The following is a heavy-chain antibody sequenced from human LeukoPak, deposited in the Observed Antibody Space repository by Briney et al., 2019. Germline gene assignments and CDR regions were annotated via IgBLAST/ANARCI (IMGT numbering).Heavy chain of an antibody. V-gene: IGHV3-48*01. D-gene: IGHD2-2*01. CDR2: ISSSSSTI. CDR3: ARAGYCSSTSCFDY. Sequence: GGSLRLSCAASGFTFSSYSMNWVRQAPGKGLDWVSYISSSSSTIYYADSVKGRFTISRDNAKNSIYLQMSSLRAEDTAVYYCARAGYCSSTSCFDYWGQGTLVTVSS. J-gene: IGHJ4*02. CDR1: GFTFSSYS.